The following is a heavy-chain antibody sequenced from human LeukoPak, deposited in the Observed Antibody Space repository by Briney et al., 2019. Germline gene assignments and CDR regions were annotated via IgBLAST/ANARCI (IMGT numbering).Heavy chain of an antibody. J-gene: IGHJ3*01. Sequence: NPGGSLRLSCAASGFIFSDYHMSWIRQAPGKGLEWVSYISGSGSTIYYADSVEGRFTISRDNANNSLFLQMNSLRAEDTAVYYCATYRCTGDSCYADYDAFGFWGQGTTVIVSS. V-gene: IGHV3-11*04. CDR2: ISGSGSTI. CDR1: GFIFSDYH. CDR3: ATYRCTGDSCYADYDAFGF. D-gene: IGHD2-2*01.